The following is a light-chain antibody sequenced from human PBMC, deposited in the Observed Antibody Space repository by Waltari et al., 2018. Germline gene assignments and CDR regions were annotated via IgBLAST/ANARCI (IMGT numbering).Light chain of an antibody. CDR3: QHYVRLPAT. CDR1: QSVGRS. CDR2: GAS. V-gene: IGKV3-20*01. Sequence: EIVLTQSPGTLSLSPGERATLSCRASQSVGRSLAWYQQKPGQAPRLLIYGASSRATGIPDSFSGSGSGTDFSLTISRLEPEDFAVYYCQHYVRLPATFGQGTKVEIK. J-gene: IGKJ1*01.